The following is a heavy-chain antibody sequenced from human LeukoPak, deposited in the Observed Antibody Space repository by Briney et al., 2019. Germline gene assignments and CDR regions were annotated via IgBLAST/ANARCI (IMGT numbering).Heavy chain of an antibody. V-gene: IGHV3-15*01. D-gene: IGHD6-19*01. Sequence: GGSLRLSCAASGFTFSNAWMSWVRQAPGKGLEWVGRIKSKTDGGTTDYAAPVKGRFTISRDDSKNTLYLQMNSLRAEDTAVYYCAKPLYSSGWYFDYWGQGTLVTVSS. CDR1: GFTFSNAW. CDR2: IKSKTDGGTT. CDR3: AKPLYSSGWYFDY. J-gene: IGHJ4*02.